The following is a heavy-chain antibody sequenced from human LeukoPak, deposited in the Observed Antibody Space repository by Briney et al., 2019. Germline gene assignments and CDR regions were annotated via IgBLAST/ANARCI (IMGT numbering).Heavy chain of an antibody. Sequence: GGSLRLSCAASGFTFSSYWMSWVRQAPGKGLEWVANIKQDGSEKYYVDSVKGRFTISRDNAKNSLYLQMNSLRAEDTTVYYCTRVIYEYYYDSSGYFDYWGQGTLVTVSS. CDR1: GFTFSSYW. V-gene: IGHV3-7*01. CDR3: TRVIYEYYYDSSGYFDY. D-gene: IGHD3-22*01. CDR2: IKQDGSEK. J-gene: IGHJ4*02.